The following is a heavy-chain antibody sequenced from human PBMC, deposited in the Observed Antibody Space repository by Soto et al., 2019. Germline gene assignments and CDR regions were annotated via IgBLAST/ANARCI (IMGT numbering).Heavy chain of an antibody. CDR3: ARAAYYDFWSGYYTGGGNDY. J-gene: IGHJ4*02. CDR1: GFTFSSYA. V-gene: IGHV3-64*01. CDR2: ISSNGGST. D-gene: IGHD3-3*01. Sequence: EVQLVESGGGLVQPGGSLRLSCAASGFTFSSYAMHWVRQAPGKGLEYVSAISSNGGSTYYANSVKGRFTISRDNSKNTLYLQMGRLRAEDMAVYYCARAAYYDFWSGYYTGGGNDYWGQGTLVTVSS.